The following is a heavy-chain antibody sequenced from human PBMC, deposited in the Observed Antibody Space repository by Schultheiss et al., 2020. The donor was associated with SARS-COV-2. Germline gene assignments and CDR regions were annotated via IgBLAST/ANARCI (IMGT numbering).Heavy chain of an antibody. CDR1: GFTFSTYS. CDR3: ARDNTYYGPMDV. Sequence: GGSLRLSCAASGFTFSTYSMNWVRQAPGKGLEWVSSISSSSSTIYYADSVKGRFTISRDNAKNSLYLQMNSLRAEDTAVYYCARDNTYYGPMDVWGQGTTVTVSS. D-gene: IGHD3-10*01. CDR2: ISSSSSTI. J-gene: IGHJ6*02. V-gene: IGHV3-48*04.